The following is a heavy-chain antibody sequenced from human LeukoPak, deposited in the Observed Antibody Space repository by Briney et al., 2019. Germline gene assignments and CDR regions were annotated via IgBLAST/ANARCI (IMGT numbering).Heavy chain of an antibody. CDR3: ARVVHPYDYESSGLTYDAFDI. V-gene: IGHV7-4-1*02. J-gene: IGHJ3*02. Sequence: ASAKVSCKASGYTFTSYAMNWVRQAPGQGLEWMGWINTNTGNPTYAQGFTGRFVFSLDTSVSTAYLQISSLKAEDTAVYYCARVVHPYDYESSGLTYDAFDIWGQGTMVTVSS. CDR2: INTNTGNP. D-gene: IGHD3-22*01. CDR1: GYTFTSYA.